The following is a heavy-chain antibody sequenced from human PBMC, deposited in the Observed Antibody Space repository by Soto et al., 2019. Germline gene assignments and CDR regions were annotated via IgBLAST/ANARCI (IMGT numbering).Heavy chain of an antibody. Sequence: SETLSLTCTVSGGSMSSYYWTWLRQSPGRGLEWIGYISYSGSTYYNPSLKSRVTISADTSRNQFSLRMNSMIAADTAVYYCARADPDASVGYWGQGTLVTVSS. J-gene: IGHJ4*02. CDR1: GGSMSSYY. D-gene: IGHD2-15*01. CDR3: ARADPDASVGY. CDR2: ISYSGST. V-gene: IGHV4-59*01.